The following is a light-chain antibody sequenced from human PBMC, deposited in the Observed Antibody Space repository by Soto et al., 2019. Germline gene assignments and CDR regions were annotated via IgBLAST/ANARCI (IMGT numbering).Light chain of an antibody. J-gene: IGKJ4*01. CDR1: QRVSSSY. CDR3: QQYGSSPGLT. CDR2: GAS. V-gene: IGKV3-20*01. Sequence: EIVLPPPPGTPSLFPGGTATLSCRARQRVSSSYLAGYQQKPGQAPRLLIYGASSRATGIPDRFSGSGSGTDFTLTNSSLEPEDFAVYYCQQYGSSPGLTFGGGTKVDIK.